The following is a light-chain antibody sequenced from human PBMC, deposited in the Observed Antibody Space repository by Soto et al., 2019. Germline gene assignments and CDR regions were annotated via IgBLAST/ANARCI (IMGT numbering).Light chain of an antibody. Sequence: QSALTQPASVSGSPGQSVTISCTGTSSDVGGYNFVSWYQQHPGKAPQLIIYDVANRPSGLSNRFSGSKSGATASLTISGLQAEDEAYYYCSSYTNSSTHFVFGGGTKVTVL. CDR2: DVA. J-gene: IGLJ2*01. V-gene: IGLV2-14*01. CDR1: SSDVGGYNF. CDR3: SSYTNSSTHFV.